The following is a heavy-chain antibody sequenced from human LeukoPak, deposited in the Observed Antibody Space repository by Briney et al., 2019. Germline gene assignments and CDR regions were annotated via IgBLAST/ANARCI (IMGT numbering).Heavy chain of an antibody. CDR3: ARLRKRDGYNRRGVDAFDI. Sequence: PSETLSLTCTVSGGSISSYYWSWIRQPPGKGLEWIGYIYYSGSTNYNPSLKSRVTISVDTSKNQFSLKLGSVTAADTAMYYCARLRKRDGYNRRGVDAFDIWGQGTMVTVSS. D-gene: IGHD5-24*01. V-gene: IGHV4-59*08. J-gene: IGHJ3*02. CDR2: IYYSGST. CDR1: GGSISSYY.